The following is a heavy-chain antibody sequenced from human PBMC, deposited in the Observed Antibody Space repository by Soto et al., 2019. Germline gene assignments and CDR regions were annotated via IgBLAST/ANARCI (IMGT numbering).Heavy chain of an antibody. V-gene: IGHV1-69*06. CDR3: ARGGQQQLVRYYYGMDV. CDR2: IIPIFGTA. J-gene: IGHJ6*02. Sequence: SVKVCRTTSGGTLSSYAISLVRPAPGQRLEWMGGIIPIFGTANYAQKFQGRVTITADKSTSTAYMELSSLRSEDTAVYYCARGGQQQLVRYYYGMDVWGQGTTVTVSS. CDR1: GGTLSSYA. D-gene: IGHD6-13*01.